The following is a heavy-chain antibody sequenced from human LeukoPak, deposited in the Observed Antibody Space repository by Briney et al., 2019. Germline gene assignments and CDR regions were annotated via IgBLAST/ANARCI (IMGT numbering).Heavy chain of an antibody. CDR1: GFTFSSYA. CDR3: AKGKDSSGWYLVFDY. D-gene: IGHD6-19*01. Sequence: GGSLRLSCAASGFTFSSYAVSWVRQAPGKGLEWVSAISGSGGSTYYADSVKGRFTISRDNSKNTLYLQMNSLRAEDTAVYYCAKGKDSSGWYLVFDYWGQGTLVTVSS. CDR2: ISGSGGST. J-gene: IGHJ4*02. V-gene: IGHV3-23*01.